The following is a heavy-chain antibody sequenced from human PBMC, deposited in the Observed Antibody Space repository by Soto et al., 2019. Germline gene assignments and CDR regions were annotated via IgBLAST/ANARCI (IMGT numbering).Heavy chain of an antibody. CDR1: GFTFSSYA. J-gene: IGHJ4*02. CDR3: AKLGSEVVVAAWNYFDY. V-gene: IGHV3-23*01. D-gene: IGHD2-15*01. CDR2: ISGSGGST. Sequence: GGSLRLSCAASGFTFSSYAMSWVRQAPGKGLEWVSAISGSGGSTYYADSVKGRFTISRDNSKNTLYLQMNSLRAEDTAVYYCAKLGSEVVVAAWNYFDYWGRGTLVTVSS.